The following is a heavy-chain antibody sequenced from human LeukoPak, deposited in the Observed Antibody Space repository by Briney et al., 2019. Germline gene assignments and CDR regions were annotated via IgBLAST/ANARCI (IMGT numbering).Heavy chain of an antibody. V-gene: IGHV4-59*01. CDR2: IYYSGST. J-gene: IGHJ3*02. D-gene: IGHD3-22*01. CDR3: ARDKALNYYDSSGYAFDI. CDR1: GGSISSYY. Sequence: PSETLSLTCTVSGGSISSYYWSWIRQPPGKGLEWIGYIYYSGSTNYNPSLKSRVTISVDTSKNQFSLKLSSVTAADTAVYYCARDKALNYYDSSGYAFDIWDQGTMVTVSS.